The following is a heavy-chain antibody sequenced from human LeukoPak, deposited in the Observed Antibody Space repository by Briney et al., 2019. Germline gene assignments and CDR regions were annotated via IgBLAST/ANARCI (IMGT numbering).Heavy chain of an antibody. CDR3: ARLFPNLWYPDY. J-gene: IGHJ4*02. CDR1: GFTFSSYG. Sequence: GGSLRLSCAASGFTFSSYGMHWVRQAPGKGLEWVAVIWYDGSNKYYADSVKGRFTISRDNSKNTLYLQMNSLRAEDTAVYYCARLFPNLWYPDYWGQGTLVTVSS. V-gene: IGHV3-33*01. D-gene: IGHD3-10*01. CDR2: IWYDGSNK.